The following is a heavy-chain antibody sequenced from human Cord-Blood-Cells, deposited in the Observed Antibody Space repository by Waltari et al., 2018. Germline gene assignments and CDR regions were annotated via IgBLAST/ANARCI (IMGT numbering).Heavy chain of an antibody. CDR3: ARMRGRGRHFDL. CDR1: GFSLSTSGMG. D-gene: IGHD1-26*01. Sequence: QVTLRESGPALVKPTQTLTLTCTFSGFSLSTSGMGVSWIRQPPGKALEWLALIDWDDDKYYSTSLKTRLTISKDTSKNQVVLTMTNMDPVDTATYYCARMRGRGRHFDLWGRGTLVTVSS. CDR2: IDWDDDK. V-gene: IGHV2-70*01. J-gene: IGHJ2*01.